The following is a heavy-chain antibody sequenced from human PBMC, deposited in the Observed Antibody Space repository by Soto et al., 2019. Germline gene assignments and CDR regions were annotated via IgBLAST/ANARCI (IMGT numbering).Heavy chain of an antibody. CDR1: GGSISSGGYS. V-gene: IGHV4-30-2*01. Sequence: SETLSLTCAVSGGSISSGGYSWSWIRQPPGKGLEWIGYIYHSGSTYYNPSLKSRVTISVDRSKNQFSLKLSSVTAADTALYYCTTGYGSDWYGWGQGTQVTVSS. D-gene: IGHD6-19*01. CDR3: TTGYGSDWYG. CDR2: IYHSGST. J-gene: IGHJ4*02.